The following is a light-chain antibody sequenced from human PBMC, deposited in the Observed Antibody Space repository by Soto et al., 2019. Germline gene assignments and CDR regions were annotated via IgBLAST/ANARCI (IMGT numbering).Light chain of an antibody. CDR2: DDI. CDR3: QVWDSSSDLQVV. CDR1: NIGSKS. Sequence: SYELTQPPSVSVAPGQTARITCGENNIGSKSVHWYQQKPGQAPVLVVYDDIDRPSGIPERVSGSNSGNTATLTISRVEAGDEDDYYCQVWDSSSDLQVVFGGGTKLTVL. J-gene: IGLJ2*01. V-gene: IGLV3-21*02.